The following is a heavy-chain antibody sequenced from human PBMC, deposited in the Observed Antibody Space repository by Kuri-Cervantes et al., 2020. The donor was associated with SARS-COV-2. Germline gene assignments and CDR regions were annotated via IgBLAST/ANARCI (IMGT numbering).Heavy chain of an antibody. Sequence: ASVKVSCKASGYTFTSYYMHWVRQAPGKGLEWMGGFDPEDGETIYAQKFQGRVTITRDTSASTAYMELSSLRSEDTAVYYCAFQWLGGYYFDYWGQGTLVTVSS. D-gene: IGHD6-19*01. CDR3: AFQWLGGYYFDY. CDR1: GYTFTSYY. V-gene: IGHV1-24*01. CDR2: FDPEDGET. J-gene: IGHJ4*02.